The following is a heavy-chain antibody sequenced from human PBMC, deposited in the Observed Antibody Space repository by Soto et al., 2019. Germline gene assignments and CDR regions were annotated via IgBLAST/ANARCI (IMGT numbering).Heavy chain of an antibody. CDR3: ARRTVVVAATTIISKYYYYYYMDV. V-gene: IGHV4-59*01. CDR2: FYYSGST. J-gene: IGHJ6*03. CDR1: GGSISSYY. Sequence: SETLSLTCTVSGGSISSYYWSWIRQPPGKGLEWIGYFYYSGSTNYNPSLKSRVTISVDTSKNQFSLKLSSVTAADTAVYYCARRTVVVAATTIISKYYYYYYMDVWGKGTTVTVSS. D-gene: IGHD2-15*01.